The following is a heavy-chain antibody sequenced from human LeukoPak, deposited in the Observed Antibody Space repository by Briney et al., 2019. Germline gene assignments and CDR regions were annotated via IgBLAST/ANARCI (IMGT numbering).Heavy chain of an antibody. CDR2: ISGSGGST. J-gene: IGHJ4*02. D-gene: IGHD3-9*01. CDR3: AKGRTYYDILTGYYPFDY. V-gene: IGHV3-23*01. Sequence: GGSLRLSCAASGFTFSSYAMSWVRQAPGKGLEWVSAISGSGGSTYYADSVKGRFTISRDNSKNTLYLQMNSLGAEDTAVYYCAKGRTYYDILTGYYPFDYWGQGTLVTVSS. CDR1: GFTFSSYA.